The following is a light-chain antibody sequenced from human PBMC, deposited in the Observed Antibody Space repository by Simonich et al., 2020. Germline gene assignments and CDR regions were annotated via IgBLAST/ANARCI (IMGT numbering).Light chain of an antibody. Sequence: QSALTQPASVSGSPGQSITISCTGTSSDVGGYHYVSWYQQPPGKAPKLMIYDFSKRPSGVSNRFSGSKSGNTASLTISGLQAEDEADYYCSSYTSSSTVVFGGGTKLTVL. CDR1: SSDVGGYHY. J-gene: IGLJ2*01. V-gene: IGLV2-14*01. CDR2: DFS. CDR3: SSYTSSSTVV.